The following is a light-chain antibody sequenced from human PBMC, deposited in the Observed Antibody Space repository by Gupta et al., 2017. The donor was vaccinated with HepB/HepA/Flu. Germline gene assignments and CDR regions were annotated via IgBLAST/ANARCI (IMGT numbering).Light chain of an antibody. CDR1: QSLLHSNGYNY. CDR2: LGS. V-gene: IGKV2-28*01. CDR3: MQALQTPLT. J-gene: IGKJ4*01. Sequence: IVMTQSLSSLHVNPGEPASISCRSSQSLLHSNGYNYLACYLQNSGQSPQLLIYLGSNRTSGVADRCSGSGSGTDFTMKISRVEAEDVVVYYCMQALQTPLTFGGGTKVEIK.